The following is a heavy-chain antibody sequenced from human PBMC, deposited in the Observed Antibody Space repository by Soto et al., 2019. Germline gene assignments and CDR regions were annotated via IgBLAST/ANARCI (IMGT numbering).Heavy chain of an antibody. V-gene: IGHV3-53*04. CDR3: ARGGCSITSCYYGMDV. CDR2: IYSGGIT. J-gene: IGHJ6*02. CDR1: GFIVSSNY. D-gene: IGHD2-2*01. Sequence: EVQLVESGGGLVQPGGSLRLSCAASGFIVSSNYMTWVRQAPGKGLEWVSVIYSGGITYYADSVKGRFTISRHTSKNXXXLQMNSLRAEDTAVYYCARGGCSITSCYYGMDVWGQGTTVTVSS.